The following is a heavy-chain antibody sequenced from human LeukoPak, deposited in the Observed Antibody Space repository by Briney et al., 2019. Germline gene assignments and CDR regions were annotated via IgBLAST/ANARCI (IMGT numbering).Heavy chain of an antibody. CDR2: IKQDGSEK. CDR3: ARDPVGDVWGSYPDY. J-gene: IGHJ4*02. D-gene: IGHD3-16*02. Sequence: GGSLRLSCAASGFTFSSYWMSWVRQAPGKGLEWVANIKQDGSEKYYVDSVKGRFTISRDNAKNSLYLQINSLRAEDTAVYYCARDPVGDVWGSYPDYWGQGTLVTVSS. V-gene: IGHV3-7*01. CDR1: GFTFSSYW.